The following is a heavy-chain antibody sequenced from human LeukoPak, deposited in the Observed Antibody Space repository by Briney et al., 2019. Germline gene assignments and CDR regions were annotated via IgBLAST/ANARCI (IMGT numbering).Heavy chain of an antibody. CDR2: IYPGDSDT. CDR1: GYSFTSYW. D-gene: IGHD3-3*01. J-gene: IGHJ6*03. V-gene: IGHV5-51*01. Sequence: GESLKISWKGSGYSFTSYWIGWVRQMPGKGLEWMGIIYPGDSDTRYSPSFQAHAPITGDNSITTASLQWSRLKASDTAMYYCARHETPYDFWSGSDYYYMDVWGKGTTVTVSS. CDR3: ARHETPYDFWSGSDYYYMDV.